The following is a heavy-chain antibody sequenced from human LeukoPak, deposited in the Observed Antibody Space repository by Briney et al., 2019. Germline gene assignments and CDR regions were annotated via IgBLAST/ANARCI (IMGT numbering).Heavy chain of an antibody. CDR3: ARDSVVVPAAPTN. Sequence: GGSLRLSCAASGFTVSSNYMSWVRQAPGKGLEWVSVIYSGGSTYYADSVKGRFTISRDNSKNTLYLQMNSLRAEDTAVYYCARDSVVVPAAPTNWGQGTLVTVSS. CDR2: IYSGGST. J-gene: IGHJ4*02. V-gene: IGHV3-66*01. CDR1: GFTVSSNY. D-gene: IGHD2-2*01.